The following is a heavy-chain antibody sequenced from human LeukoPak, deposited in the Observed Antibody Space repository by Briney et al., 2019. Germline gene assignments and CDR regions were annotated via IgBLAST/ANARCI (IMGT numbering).Heavy chain of an antibody. CDR2: IYYSGGT. J-gene: IGHJ3*01. CDR3: ARHGFGGRAFDL. CDR1: GGPINSYS. Sequence: SETLSLTCTVSGGPINSYSGSWIRQPPGKGLEWIGYIYYSGGTNNNPSLKSRVTLSLDTSKNQCSLSLSSVTAAGTGVYICARHGFGGRAFDLWGQGTMVTVSS. V-gene: IGHV4-59*08. D-gene: IGHD1-26*01.